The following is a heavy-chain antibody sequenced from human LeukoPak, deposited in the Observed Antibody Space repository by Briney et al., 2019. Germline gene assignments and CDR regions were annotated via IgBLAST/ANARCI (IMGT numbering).Heavy chain of an antibody. V-gene: IGHV3-23*01. CDR1: GFTFSSFA. J-gene: IGHJ4*02. D-gene: IGHD6-19*01. CDR2: ISGSGGST. CDR3: ARAPEWLIFDY. Sequence: PGGSLRLSCAASGFTFSSFAMNWVRQAPGKGLEWVAAISGSGGSTYYADSVKGRFTISRDNPRNTLFLQMNSLRAEDTAVYYCARAPEWLIFDYWGQGTLVTVSS.